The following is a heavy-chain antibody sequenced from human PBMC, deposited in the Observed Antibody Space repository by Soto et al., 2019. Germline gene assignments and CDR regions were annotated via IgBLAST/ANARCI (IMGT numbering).Heavy chain of an antibody. CDR1: GYTFSRSG. D-gene: IGHD3-16*01. V-gene: IGHV1-18*01. CDR3: ARMGDVPYYYYGMDV. J-gene: IGHJ6*02. Sequence: QVQLVQSGAEVKKPGASMKVSCKASGYTFSRSGISWVRQAPGQGLEWMGWINGYNGNTNYTQKMQGRITMTTETPTSTAYMELRSLRSDDTAVYYCARMGDVPYYYYGMDVWGQGTTVSVSS. CDR2: INGYNGNT.